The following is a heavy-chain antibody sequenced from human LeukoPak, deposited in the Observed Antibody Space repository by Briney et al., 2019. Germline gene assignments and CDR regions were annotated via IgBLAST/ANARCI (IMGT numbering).Heavy chain of an antibody. CDR3: ADYSLDDAFDI. J-gene: IGHJ3*02. V-gene: IGHV4-59*12. CDR1: GGSISSYY. D-gene: IGHD2-15*01. CDR2: IYYSGST. Sequence: SETLSLTCTVSGGSISSYYWSWIRQPPGKGLEWIGYIYYSGSTNYNPSLKSRVTISVDTSKNQFSLKLSSVTAADTAVYYCADYSLDDAFDIWGQGTMVTVSS.